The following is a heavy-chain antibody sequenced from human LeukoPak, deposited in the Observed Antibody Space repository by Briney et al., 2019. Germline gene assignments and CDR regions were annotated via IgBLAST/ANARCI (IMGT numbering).Heavy chain of an antibody. Sequence: ASVKVSCKASGGTFSSYAISWVRQAPGPGLEWMGGIIPIFGTANYAQKFPGRVTITADKSTSTAYMELSRLRSEDTGVYYCARGDVDIVTTIHRYYYYMDVWGKGTTVTVSS. CDR2: IIPIFGTA. CDR1: GGTFSSYA. CDR3: ARGDVDIVTTIHRYYYYMDV. V-gene: IGHV1-69*06. J-gene: IGHJ6*03. D-gene: IGHD5-12*01.